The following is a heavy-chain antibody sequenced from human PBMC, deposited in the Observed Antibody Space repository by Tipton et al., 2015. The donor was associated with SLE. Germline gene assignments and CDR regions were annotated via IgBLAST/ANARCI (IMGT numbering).Heavy chain of an antibody. CDR1: GGSSSGYY. J-gene: IGHJ6*02. CDR3: ARGRSSTMYGLDI. D-gene: IGHD2/OR15-2a*01. Sequence: TLSLTCAVHGGSSSGYYWSWIRQPAGKGLEWIGQIYTSGNTIYHPSLKSRVTISLDTSKRHFSLNVASVTAADTAVYYCARGRSSTMYGLDIWGQGTAVSVSS. CDR2: IYTSGNT. V-gene: IGHV4-59*10.